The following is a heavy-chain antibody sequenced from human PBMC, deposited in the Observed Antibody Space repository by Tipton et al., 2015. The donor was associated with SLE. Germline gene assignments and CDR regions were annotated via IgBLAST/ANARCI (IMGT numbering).Heavy chain of an antibody. CDR1: GDSVRSSSYY. V-gene: IGHV4-61*02. CDR2: IYTDGRT. D-gene: IGHD3-16*01. J-gene: IGHJ4*02. CDR3: ARDKFGGPFDS. Sequence: TLSLTCNVSGDSVRSSSYYWSWIRQPAGKGMEWIGLIYTDGRTNYNTSLNSRVNISVDTSKNQLSLKLSSVTAADTSVYDCARDKFGGPFDSWGQGLLVTVSS.